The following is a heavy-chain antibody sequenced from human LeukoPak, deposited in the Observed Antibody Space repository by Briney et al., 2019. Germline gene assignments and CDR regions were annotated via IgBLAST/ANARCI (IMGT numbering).Heavy chain of an antibody. Sequence: SETLSLTCAVYGGSFSGYYWSWIRQPPGKGLEWIGEINHSGSTNYNPSLKSRVTISVDTSKDQFSRKLSPVTAADTAVYYCARSELLWFGGVNSGFDYWGQGTLVTVSS. CDR2: INHSGST. CDR1: GGSFSGYY. V-gene: IGHV4-34*01. CDR3: ARSELLWFGGVNSGFDY. D-gene: IGHD3-10*01. J-gene: IGHJ4*02.